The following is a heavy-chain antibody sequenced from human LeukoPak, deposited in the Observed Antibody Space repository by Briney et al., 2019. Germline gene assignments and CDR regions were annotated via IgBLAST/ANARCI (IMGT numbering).Heavy chain of an antibody. J-gene: IGHJ4*02. CDR1: GYTFTRYA. CDR2: INTNTGNP. Sequence: VASVKVSCKASGYTFTRYAMNWVRQAPGQGLEWMGWINTNTGNPTYAQGFTGRFVFSSDTSVSTAYLQISRLKAEDTAVYYCVGAETSVGYFDYWGQGTLVSVSS. CDR3: VGAETSVGYFDY. D-gene: IGHD4-23*01. V-gene: IGHV7-4-1*02.